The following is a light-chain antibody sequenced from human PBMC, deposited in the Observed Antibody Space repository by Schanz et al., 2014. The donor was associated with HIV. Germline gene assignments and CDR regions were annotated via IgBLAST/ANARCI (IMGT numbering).Light chain of an antibody. CDR1: QDIRAR. V-gene: IGKV1-5*01. J-gene: IGKJ2*01. CDR3: QRYNSYSHT. CDR2: EAS. Sequence: DIQMTQSPSTLSASVGDRVTITCRASQDIRARLAWYQQKPGKAPDLLIYEASILETGVPSRFSGSGSGTEFTLTISSLQPDDFATYYCQRYNSYSHTFGQGTKLDIK.